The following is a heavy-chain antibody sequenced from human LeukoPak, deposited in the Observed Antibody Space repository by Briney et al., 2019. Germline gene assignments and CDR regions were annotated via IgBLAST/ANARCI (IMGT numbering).Heavy chain of an antibody. D-gene: IGHD3-10*01. CDR2: IYYSGST. Sequence: PSQTLSLTCTVSGGSISSGGYYWSWIRQHPGKGLEWIGYIYYSGSTYYNPSLKSRVTISVDTSKNQFSLKLSSVTAADTAVYYCGRYYYGSGSYEGAWFDPWGQGTLVTVSS. CDR3: GRYYYGSGSYEGAWFDP. J-gene: IGHJ5*02. CDR1: GGSISSGGYY. V-gene: IGHV4-31*03.